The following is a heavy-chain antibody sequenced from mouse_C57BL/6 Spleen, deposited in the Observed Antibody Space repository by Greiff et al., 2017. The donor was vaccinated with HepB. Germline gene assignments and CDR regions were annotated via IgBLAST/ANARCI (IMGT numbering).Heavy chain of an antibody. CDR1: GYTFTSYW. CDR2: INPSNGGT. CDR3: AREISTLSSSYLFAY. J-gene: IGHJ3*01. V-gene: IGHV1-53*01. Sequence: QVQLQQSGTELVKPGASVKLSCKASGYTFTSYWMHWVKQRPGQGLEWIGNINPSNGGTNYNEKFKSKATLTVDKSSSTAYMQLSSLTSEDSAVYYCAREISTLSSSYLFAYWGQGTLVTVSA. D-gene: IGHD1-1*01.